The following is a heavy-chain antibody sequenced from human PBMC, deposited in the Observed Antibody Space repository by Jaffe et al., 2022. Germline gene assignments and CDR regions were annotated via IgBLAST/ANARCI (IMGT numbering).Heavy chain of an antibody. CDR1: GFTFSSYG. Sequence: QVQLVESGGGVVQPGGSLRLSCAASGFTFSSYGMHWVRQAPGKGLEWVAFIRYDGSNKYYADSVKGRFTISRDNSKNTLYLQMNSLRAEDTAVYYCAKDRSEGDLYFDYWGQGTLVTVSS. CDR3: AKDRSEGDLYFDY. CDR2: IRYDGSNK. V-gene: IGHV3-30*02. D-gene: IGHD3-16*01. J-gene: IGHJ4*02.